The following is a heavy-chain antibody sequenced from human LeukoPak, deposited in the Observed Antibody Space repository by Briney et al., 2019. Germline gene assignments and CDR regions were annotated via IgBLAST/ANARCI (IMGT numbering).Heavy chain of an antibody. CDR2: INPSGGST. CDR3: ARDFSYDYGDYTDGFDI. V-gene: IGHV1-46*01. D-gene: IGHD4-17*01. Sequence: ASVKVSCKASGYTFTSYYMRWVRQAPGQGLEWMGIINPSGGSTSYAQKFQGRVTMTRDTSTSTVYMELSSLRSEDTAVYYCARDFSYDYGDYTDGFDIWGQGTMVTVSS. CDR1: GYTFTSYY. J-gene: IGHJ3*02.